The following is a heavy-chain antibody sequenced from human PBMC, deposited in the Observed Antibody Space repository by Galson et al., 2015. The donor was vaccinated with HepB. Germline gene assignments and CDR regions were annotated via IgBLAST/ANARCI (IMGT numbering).Heavy chain of an antibody. J-gene: IGHJ4*02. Sequence: ETLSLTCGVSGGSITNYYRRWLRPPPGKGLEWIGYIYYNGHTNYNPSLQSRLTIAVDTSKNQFSLRLNSLTAADTAVYYCGRWNEGLDYWGQGTLVTVSS. V-gene: IGHV4-59*01. CDR2: IYYNGHT. CDR1: GGSITNYY. D-gene: IGHD1-1*01. CDR3: GRWNEGLDY.